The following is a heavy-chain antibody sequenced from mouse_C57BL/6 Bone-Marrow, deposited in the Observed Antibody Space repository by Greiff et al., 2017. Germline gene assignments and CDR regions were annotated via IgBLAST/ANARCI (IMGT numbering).Heavy chain of an antibody. CDR3: ARRYYGSSYGWFAY. Sequence: VQLQQPGAELVRPGSSVKLSCKASGYTFTSYWMHWVKQRPIQGLEWIGNIDPSDSETHYNQKFKDKATLTVDKSSSTAYMQLSSLTSEDSAVYYCARRYYGSSYGWFAYWGQGTLVTVSA. CDR2: IDPSDSET. D-gene: IGHD1-1*01. J-gene: IGHJ3*01. CDR1: GYTFTSYW. V-gene: IGHV1-52*01.